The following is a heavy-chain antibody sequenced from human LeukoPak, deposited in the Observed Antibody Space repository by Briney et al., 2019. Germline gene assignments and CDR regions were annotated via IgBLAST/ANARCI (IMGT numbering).Heavy chain of an antibody. Sequence: GASVKVSCKASGYTFTWYGISWVRQAPGQGLQWMGWISAYNGNTNFAQKLQGRVTMTTDTSTSTAYMELSSLRSEDTAVYYCAREQWDTAMATFDYWGQGTLVTVSS. J-gene: IGHJ4*02. CDR1: GYTFTWYG. CDR2: ISAYNGNT. CDR3: AREQWDTAMATFDY. V-gene: IGHV1-18*01. D-gene: IGHD5-18*01.